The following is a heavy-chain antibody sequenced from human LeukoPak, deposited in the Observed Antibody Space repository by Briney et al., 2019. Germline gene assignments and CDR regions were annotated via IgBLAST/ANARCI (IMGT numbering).Heavy chain of an antibody. D-gene: IGHD3-10*01. CDR3: AKDGDRDYYGSGSYWDYYYYGMDV. J-gene: IGHJ6*04. CDR1: GFTFSSYW. CDR2: INSDGSST. V-gene: IGHV3-74*01. Sequence: GGSLRLSCAASGFTFSSYWMHWVRQAPGEGLVWVSRINSDGSSTSYADSVKGRFTISRDNSKNTLYLQMNSLRAEDTAVYYCAKDGDRDYYGSGSYWDYYYYGMDVWGKGTTVTVSS.